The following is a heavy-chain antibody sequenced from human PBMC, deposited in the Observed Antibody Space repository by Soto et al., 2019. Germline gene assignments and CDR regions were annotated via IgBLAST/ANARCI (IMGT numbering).Heavy chain of an antibody. J-gene: IGHJ4*02. V-gene: IGHV3-30-3*01. Sequence: GGSLRLSCAASGFTFSAYSMHWVRQAPGKGLEWVAVISFDGSNRYYADSVKGRFTISRDNSKNTLSLQMNSLRAEDTAVYYCARAPTNAVRGLYFYRGQGTLVTVS. CDR1: GFTFSAYS. CDR3: ARAPTNAVRGLYFY. CDR2: ISFDGSNR. D-gene: IGHD3-10*01.